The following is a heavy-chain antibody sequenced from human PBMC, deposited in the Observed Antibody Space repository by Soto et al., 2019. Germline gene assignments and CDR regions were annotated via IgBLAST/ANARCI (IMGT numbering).Heavy chain of an antibody. CDR2: INAGNGDT. J-gene: IGHJ4*02. CDR1: GDRFTSYA. V-gene: IGHV1-3*01. Sequence: ASVKVSCKACGDRFTSYAMHWVRQAPGQRLEWMGWINAGNGDTKYSQKFQGRVTTTRDTSASTAYMELSSLRSEDTAVYYCARGLGLYYFDYWGQGTLVTVS. CDR3: ARGLGLYYFDY. D-gene: IGHD1-26*01.